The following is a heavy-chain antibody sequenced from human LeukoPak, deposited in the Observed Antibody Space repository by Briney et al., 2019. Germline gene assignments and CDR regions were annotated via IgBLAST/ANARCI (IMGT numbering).Heavy chain of an antibody. V-gene: IGHV4-59*01. CDR2: ISYTGST. Sequence: SETLSLTCTVSGGSISSYYVSWIRQPPGKGLEWIGYISYTGSTDYNPSLKSRVTISVDMSKNQFSLKLSSVTAADTAVYYCARKYSYGPNDAFDIWGQGTMVTVSS. J-gene: IGHJ3*02. CDR3: ARKYSYGPNDAFDI. D-gene: IGHD5-18*01. CDR1: GGSISSYY.